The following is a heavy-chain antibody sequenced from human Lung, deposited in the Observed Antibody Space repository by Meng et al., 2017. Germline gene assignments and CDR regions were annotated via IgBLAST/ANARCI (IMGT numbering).Heavy chain of an antibody. V-gene: IGHV3-23*04. CDR3: AKKGWLYWGSGDDY. J-gene: IGHJ4*02. CDR1: GFTFSRYA. D-gene: IGHD7-27*01. Sequence: VESGGGLVQPGGSLRLSCAASGFTFSRYAMGWVRQAPGKGLEWVSAISGSGSSPYYADSVKGRFTISRDNSKNTLYLQMNSLRAEDTAVYYCAKKGWLYWGSGDDYWGQGTLVTVSS. CDR2: ISGSGSSP.